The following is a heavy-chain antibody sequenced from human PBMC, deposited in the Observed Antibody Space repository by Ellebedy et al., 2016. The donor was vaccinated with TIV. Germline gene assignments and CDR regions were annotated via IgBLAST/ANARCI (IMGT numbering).Heavy chain of an antibody. D-gene: IGHD1-7*01. J-gene: IGHJ6*02. CDR3: TREAANWNYPYYYYNGMDV. CDR1: GFTFGDFA. V-gene: IGHV3-49*04. Sequence: GESLKISXTASGFTFGDFAISWVRQAPGKGLEWVGFIGSKGYGGTTQYVASVKGRFTISRDDSKGIAYLQMNSLKTEDTALYYCTREAANWNYPYYYYNGMDVWGQGTTVTVSS. CDR2: IGSKGYGGTT.